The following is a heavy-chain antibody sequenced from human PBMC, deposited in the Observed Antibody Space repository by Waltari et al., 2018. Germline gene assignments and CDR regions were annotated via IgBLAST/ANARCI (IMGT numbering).Heavy chain of an antibody. Sequence: QVQLVQSGAEVRKPGASVKVSCKASGYTLTDFHMHWVRQAPGQGLGWVGCIYPKRGGTIDAQKFQGRITLTRDTSINTAYMELSGLTSDDTAVYFCVKENWYLEDWGQGSLVTVSA. J-gene: IGHJ4*02. V-gene: IGHV1-2*02. CDR1: GYTLTDFH. CDR3: VKENWYLED. CDR2: IYPKRGGT. D-gene: IGHD1-1*01.